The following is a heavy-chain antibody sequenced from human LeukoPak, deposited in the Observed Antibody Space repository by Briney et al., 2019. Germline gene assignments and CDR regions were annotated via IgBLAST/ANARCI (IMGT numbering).Heavy chain of an antibody. V-gene: IGHV1-46*01. CDR1: GYTFTSYY. D-gene: IGHD4-23*01. CDR2: INPRGGST. CDR3: ARVGKSSRYYYYYYYMDV. J-gene: IGHJ6*03. Sequence: ASVKPSCKASGYTFTSYYMHWVRQAPGQGLEWMGIINPRGGSTSYAQKFQGRVTRTRDTSTSTVYMELSSLRSEDTAVYYCARVGKSSRYYYYYYYMDVWGKGTTVTVSS.